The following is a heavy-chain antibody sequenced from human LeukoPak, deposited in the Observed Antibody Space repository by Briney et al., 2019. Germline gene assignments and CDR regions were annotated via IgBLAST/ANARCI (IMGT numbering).Heavy chain of an antibody. CDR2: ISAYNGNT. Sequence: GASVKVSCKAPGYTLTSYGISWVRQAPGQGLEWMGWISAYNGNTNYAQKLQGRVTMTTDTSTSTAYMELRSLRSDDTAVYYCARAPPEIWAASFDPWGQGTLVTVSS. V-gene: IGHV1-18*01. J-gene: IGHJ5*02. D-gene: IGHD1-14*01. CDR1: GYTLTSYG. CDR3: ARAPPEIWAASFDP.